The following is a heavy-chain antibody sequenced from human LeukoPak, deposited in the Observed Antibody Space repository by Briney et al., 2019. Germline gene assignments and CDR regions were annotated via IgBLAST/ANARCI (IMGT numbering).Heavy chain of an antibody. V-gene: IGHV3-33*01. D-gene: IGHD3-9*01. Sequence: PGRSLRPSCAASGFTFSSYGMHWVRQAPGKGLEWVAVIWYDGSNKYYADSVKGRFTISRDNSKNTLYLQMNSLRAEDTAVYYCARDGYDILTGYYPGRWFDPWGQGTLVTVSS. CDR2: IWYDGSNK. J-gene: IGHJ5*02. CDR3: ARDGYDILTGYYPGRWFDP. CDR1: GFTFSSYG.